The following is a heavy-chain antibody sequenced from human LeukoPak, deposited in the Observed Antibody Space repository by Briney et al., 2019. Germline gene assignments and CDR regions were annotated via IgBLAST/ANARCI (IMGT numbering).Heavy chain of an antibody. CDR3: AKDNGEFDY. Sequence: GGSLRLSCAASGFTFSTKGFHWVGQAQAKGLGWVAVISYDGSNKYYADSVKGRFTISRDNSKNTLYLQMNSLRAEDTAVYYCAKDNGEFDYWGQGTLVTVSS. CDR1: GFTFSTKG. CDR2: ISYDGSNK. V-gene: IGHV3-30*18. D-gene: IGHD4-17*01. J-gene: IGHJ4*02.